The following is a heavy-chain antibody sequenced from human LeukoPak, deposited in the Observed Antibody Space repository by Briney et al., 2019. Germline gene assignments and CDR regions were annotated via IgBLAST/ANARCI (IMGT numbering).Heavy chain of an antibody. CDR2: ISGSGGST. CDR1: GFTFSSYA. V-gene: IGHV3-23*01. D-gene: IGHD4-17*01. J-gene: IGHJ6*03. CDR3: AKSRSAVTTHYYYYYMDV. Sequence: PGGSLRLSCAASGFTFSSYAMSWVRQAPGKGLEWVSAISGSGGSTYYADSVKGRFTISRDNSKNTLYLQMNSLRAEDTAVYYCAKSRSAVTTHYYYYYMDVWGKGTTVTVSS.